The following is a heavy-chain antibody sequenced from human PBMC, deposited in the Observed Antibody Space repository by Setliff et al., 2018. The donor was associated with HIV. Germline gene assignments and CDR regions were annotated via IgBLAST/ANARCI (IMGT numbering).Heavy chain of an antibody. CDR3: ASSDSRWYARGRDPLYGMDV. CDR2: INVDNDNT. Sequence: ASVKVSCKASGYTLTTYAMHWVRQAPGQRLEWMGWINVDNDNTKYSQKFQGRVTLTRDTSASTAYMELSGLRSEDTAVYYCASSDSRWYARGRDPLYGMDVWGQGTTVTVSS. CDR1: GYTLTTYA. D-gene: IGHD6-13*01. V-gene: IGHV1-3*01. J-gene: IGHJ6*02.